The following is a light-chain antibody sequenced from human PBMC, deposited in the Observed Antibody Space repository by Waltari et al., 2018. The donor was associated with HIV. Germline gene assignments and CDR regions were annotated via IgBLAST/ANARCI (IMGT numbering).Light chain of an antibody. CDR3: QQYNSYPLT. J-gene: IGKJ4*01. CDR1: QSISTW. Sequence: DIQMTQSPSTLSASVGDRVTITCRASQSISTWLAWYQQKPGEAPELLIYKASTLESGVPSRFSGSGSGTEFTLTISSLQHDDFATYYCQQYNSYPLTFGGGTKVEIK. CDR2: KAS. V-gene: IGKV1-5*03.